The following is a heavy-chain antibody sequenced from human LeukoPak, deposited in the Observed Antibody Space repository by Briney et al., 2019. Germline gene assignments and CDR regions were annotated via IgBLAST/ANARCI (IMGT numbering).Heavy chain of an antibody. CDR3: ARDRGYCSGGSCYPPRY. J-gene: IGHJ4*02. Sequence: ASVKVSCKASGYTFTSYYMHWVRQAPGQRLEWMGIINPSGGSTSYAQKFQGRVTMTRDTSTSTVYMELSSLRSEDTAVYYCARDRGYCSGGSCYPPRYWGQGTLVTVSS. V-gene: IGHV1-46*01. D-gene: IGHD2-15*01. CDR2: INPSGGST. CDR1: GYTFTSYY.